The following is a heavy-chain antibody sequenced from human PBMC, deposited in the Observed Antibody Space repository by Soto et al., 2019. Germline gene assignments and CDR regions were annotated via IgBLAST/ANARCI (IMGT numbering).Heavy chain of an antibody. V-gene: IGHV1-18*01. CDR2: ISAYNGNT. Sequence: ASVKVSCKASGYTFTSYGISWVRQAPGQGLEWMGWISAYNGNTNYAQKLQGRVTMTTDTSTSTAYMELRSLRSDDTAVYYCARGGYSYGDYYHYGMDVWGQGTTVTVSS. J-gene: IGHJ6*02. CDR1: GYTFTSYG. CDR3: ARGGYSYGDYYHYGMDV. D-gene: IGHD5-18*01.